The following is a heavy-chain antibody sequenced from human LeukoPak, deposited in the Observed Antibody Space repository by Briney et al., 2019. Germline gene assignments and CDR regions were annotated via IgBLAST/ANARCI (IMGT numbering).Heavy chain of an antibody. CDR3: ARERSLGLRGVFDI. V-gene: IGHV3-21*01. CDR2: ISSSGTKI. D-gene: IGHD3-16*01. CDR1: GFTFSTYS. Sequence: GGSLRLSCAASGFTFSTYSMDWVRQAPGKGLEWLSSISSSGTKIYYADSVKGRFTISRDNARNSVYLQMNSLRAEDTGVYYCARERSLGLRGVFDIWGQATMVTVSS. J-gene: IGHJ3*02.